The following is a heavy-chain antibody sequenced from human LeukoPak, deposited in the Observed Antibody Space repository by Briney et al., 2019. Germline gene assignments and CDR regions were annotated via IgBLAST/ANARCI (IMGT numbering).Heavy chain of an antibody. D-gene: IGHD3-22*01. J-gene: IGHJ6*02. Sequence: ASVKVSCKASGGTFSSYAISWVRQAPGQGLEWMGGIIPIFGTANYAQKFQSRVTITADESTSTAYMELSSLRSEDTAVYYCAGYDSSGYYSTPKYGMDVWGQGTTVTVSS. V-gene: IGHV1-69*13. CDR2: IIPIFGTA. CDR3: AGYDSSGYYSTPKYGMDV. CDR1: GGTFSSYA.